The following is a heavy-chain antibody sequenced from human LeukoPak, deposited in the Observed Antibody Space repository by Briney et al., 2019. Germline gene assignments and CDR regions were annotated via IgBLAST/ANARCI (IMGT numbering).Heavy chain of an antibody. CDR3: ARSRFGELYYFDY. J-gene: IGHJ4*02. CDR2: IYYSGST. V-gene: IGHV4-59*01. CDR1: GGSISSYY. Sequence: SETLSLTCTVSGGSISSYYWSWIRQPPGKGLEWIGYIYYSGSTNYNPSLKSRVTISVDTSKNQFSLKLSSVTAADTAVYYYARSRFGELYYFDYWGQGTLVTVSS. D-gene: IGHD3-10*01.